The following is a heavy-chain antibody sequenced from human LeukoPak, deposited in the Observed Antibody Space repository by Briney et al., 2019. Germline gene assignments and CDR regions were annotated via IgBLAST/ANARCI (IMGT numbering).Heavy chain of an antibody. J-gene: IGHJ4*02. D-gene: IGHD6-19*01. CDR1: GFTFSSYA. V-gene: IGHV3-30*04. CDR3: AREAESAVAGSYYFDY. CDR2: ISYDGSNK. Sequence: GGSLRLSCAASGFTFSSYAMHWVRQAPGKGLGRVAVISYDGSNKYYADSVKGRFTISRDNSKNTLYLQMNSLRAEDTAVYYCAREAESAVAGSYYFDYWGQGTLVTVSS.